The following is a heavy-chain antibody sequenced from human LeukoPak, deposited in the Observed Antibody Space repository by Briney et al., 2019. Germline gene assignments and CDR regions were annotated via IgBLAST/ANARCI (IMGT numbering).Heavy chain of an antibody. D-gene: IGHD2-2*01. Sequence: SETLSLTCSVSGGSISSYYWSWIRQPPGKGLEWIGYIYYSGSTNYNPSLKSRVTIPVDTSKNQFSLKLSSVTAADTAVYYCARVQQVPAAIGESYYMDVWGKGTTVTVSS. CDR3: ARVQQVPAAIGESYYMDV. CDR1: GGSISSYY. J-gene: IGHJ6*03. CDR2: IYYSGST. V-gene: IGHV4-59*01.